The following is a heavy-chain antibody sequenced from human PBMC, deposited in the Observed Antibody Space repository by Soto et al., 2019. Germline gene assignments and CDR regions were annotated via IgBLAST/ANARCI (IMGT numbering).Heavy chain of an antibody. CDR3: ASATSIAVAGKES. CDR2: ISFYNGNT. J-gene: IGHJ4*02. D-gene: IGHD6-19*01. CDR1: GDTITNYG. Sequence: QVQLVQSGGEVRKPGASVKVSCKASGDTITNYGISWVRQAPGQGLEWMGWISFYNGNTKYAQNLQGRVNLTTDTSTSTAYMELRSLRSDDTAVYYCASATSIAVAGKESWGQGTLVTVSS. V-gene: IGHV1-18*01.